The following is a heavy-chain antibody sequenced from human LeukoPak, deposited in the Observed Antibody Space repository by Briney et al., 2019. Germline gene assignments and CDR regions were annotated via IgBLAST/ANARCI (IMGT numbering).Heavy chain of an antibody. J-gene: IGHJ4*02. V-gene: IGHV3-23*01. D-gene: IGHD1-14*01. CDR3: AKDSAEKYDDY. CDR2: ISGSDGST. Sequence: GGSLRLSCAASGFTFSSYAMSWVRQAPGKGLEWVSGISGSDGSTNYADSVKGRFTISRENSKNTLYLQMNSLRAEDTAVYYCAKDSAEKYDDYWGQGTLVTVSS. CDR1: GFTFSSYA.